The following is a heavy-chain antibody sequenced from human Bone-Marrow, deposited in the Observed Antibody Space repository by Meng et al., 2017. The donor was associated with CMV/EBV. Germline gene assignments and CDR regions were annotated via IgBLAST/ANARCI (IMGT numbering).Heavy chain of an antibody. CDR2: ISNSGRDI. J-gene: IGHJ6*02. CDR1: GFTFSDFY. CDR3: ARDADFFWSANPAGGMDV. V-gene: IGHV3-11*04. Sequence: GESLKISCAASGFTFSDFYLGWIRQAPGKGLEWVSYISNSGRDIYYAGSVKGRFTISRDNAKNSLYLQMNSLRVEDTAVYYCARDADFFWSANPAGGMDVWGQGTTVTVSS. D-gene: IGHD3-3*01.